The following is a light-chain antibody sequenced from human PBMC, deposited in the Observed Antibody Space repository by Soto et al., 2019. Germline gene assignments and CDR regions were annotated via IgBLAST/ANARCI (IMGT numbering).Light chain of an antibody. V-gene: IGKV1-5*03. CDR3: QQYNSYSPWN. CDR2: KSS. J-gene: IGKJ1*01. Sequence: DIQMTQSPSTLSASVGDRVTITCRASQSISSWLAWYQQKPGKAPKLLIYKSSSLESGVRSRFSGSGSGTELSLTISSLQPDDFATYYCQQYNSYSPWNFGQGTKVEIK. CDR1: QSISSW.